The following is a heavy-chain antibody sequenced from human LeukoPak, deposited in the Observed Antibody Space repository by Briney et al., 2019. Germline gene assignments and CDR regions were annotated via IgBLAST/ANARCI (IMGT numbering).Heavy chain of an antibody. J-gene: IGHJ4*02. CDR3: AREGRSMVRGALYYFDY. Sequence: SETLSLTCTVSGGSISSSSYYWGWIRQPPGKGLEWIGSIYYSGSTYYNPSLKSRVTISVDTSKNQFSLKLSSVTAADTAVYYCAREGRSMVRGALYYFDYWGQGTLVTVSS. D-gene: IGHD3-10*01. V-gene: IGHV4-39*07. CDR1: GGSISSSSYY. CDR2: IYYSGST.